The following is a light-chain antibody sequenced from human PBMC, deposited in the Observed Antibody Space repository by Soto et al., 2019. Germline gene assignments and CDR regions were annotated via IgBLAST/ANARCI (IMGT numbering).Light chain of an antibody. CDR3: ASWDASVSGCV. J-gene: IGLJ3*02. V-gene: IGLV1-47*01. Sequence: SVLSQPPSASGTPGQRVTSSCSGSSSNIGSKYVYWYQQLPGTAPKLLIYRNNERPSGVPDRFSGSKSGTSASLAIGDLRSEDEADYYCASWDASVSGCVFGGGTKLTVL. CDR1: SSNIGSKY. CDR2: RNN.